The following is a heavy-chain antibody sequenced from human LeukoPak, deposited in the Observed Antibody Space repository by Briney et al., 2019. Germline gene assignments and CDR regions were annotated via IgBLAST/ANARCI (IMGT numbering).Heavy chain of an antibody. CDR1: GGTFSSYA. CDR3: ASRAGATTYQEVY. J-gene: IGHJ4*02. Sequence: SVKVSCKASGGTFSSYAISWVRQAPGQGLEWMGGIIPIFGTANYAQKFQGRVTITADESTSTAYMELSSLRSEDTAVYYCASRAGATTYQEVYWGQGTLVTVSS. CDR2: IIPIFGTA. D-gene: IGHD1-26*01. V-gene: IGHV1-69*01.